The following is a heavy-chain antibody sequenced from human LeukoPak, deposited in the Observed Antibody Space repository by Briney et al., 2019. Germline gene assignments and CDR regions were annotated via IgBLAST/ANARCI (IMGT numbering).Heavy chain of an antibody. Sequence: ASVKVSCKASGYTLTDYYMHWVRQAPGQGLEWMGRINPNSGGTNYAQKFQGRVTMTTDTSTSTAYMELRSLRSDDTAVYYCARDGQGLLWFGEFDNWFDPWGQGTLVTVSS. D-gene: IGHD3-10*01. CDR3: ARDGQGLLWFGEFDNWFDP. CDR2: INPNSGGT. V-gene: IGHV1-2*06. CDR1: GYTLTDYY. J-gene: IGHJ5*02.